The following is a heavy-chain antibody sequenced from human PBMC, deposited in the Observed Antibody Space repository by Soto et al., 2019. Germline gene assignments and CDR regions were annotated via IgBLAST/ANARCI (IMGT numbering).Heavy chain of an antibody. CDR3: AKSKKSVLSHIVAGY. CDR1: GYTFASYY. Sequence: EASVKVSCKASGYTFASYYMHWVRQAPGQGLEWMGIINPSGGSTSYAQKFQGRVTMTRDTSTSTVYMELSSLRAEDTAVYYCAKSKKSVLSHIVAGYWGQGTLVTVSS. CDR2: INPSGGST. V-gene: IGHV1-46*01. J-gene: IGHJ4*02. D-gene: IGHD2-15*01.